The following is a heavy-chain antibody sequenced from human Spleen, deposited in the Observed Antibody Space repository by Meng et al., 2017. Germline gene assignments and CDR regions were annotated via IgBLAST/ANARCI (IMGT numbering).Heavy chain of an antibody. Sequence: QGHPQESGPGLVKPSQTLSLTCTVSGGSISSGGYYWSWIRQHPGKGLEWIGYIYYSGSTYYNPSLKSRVTISVDTSKNQFSLKLSSVTAADTAVYYCARGPTTMAHDFDYWGQGTLVTVSS. V-gene: IGHV4-31*03. CDR2: IYYSGST. CDR1: GGSISSGGYY. CDR3: ARGPTTMAHDFDY. D-gene: IGHD4-11*01. J-gene: IGHJ4*02.